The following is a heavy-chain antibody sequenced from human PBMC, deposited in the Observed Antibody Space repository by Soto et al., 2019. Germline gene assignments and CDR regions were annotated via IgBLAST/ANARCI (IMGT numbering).Heavy chain of an antibody. CDR3: AKDRFGIAAAGTTNWFDP. V-gene: IGHV3-23*01. Sequence: PGGSLRLSCAASGFTFSSYAMSWVRQAPGKGLEWVSAISGSGGSTYYADSVKGRFTISRDNSKSTLYLQMNSLRAEDTAVYYCAKDRFGIAAAGTTNWFDPWGQGTLVTVSS. D-gene: IGHD6-13*01. CDR2: ISGSGGST. J-gene: IGHJ5*02. CDR1: GFTFSSYA.